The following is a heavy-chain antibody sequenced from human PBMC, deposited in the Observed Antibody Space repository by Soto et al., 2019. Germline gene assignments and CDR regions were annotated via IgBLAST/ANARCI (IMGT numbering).Heavy chain of an antibody. CDR1: GGSITGYY. Sequence: SETLSLTCTVSGGSITGYYWSWIRQPPGKGLEWIGYIHYSGRTKYNPSLKSRVTMSVDTSKNQFSLKLSSVTAADTAVYSCARHIDSLGYYFDYWGQGTLVTVSS. V-gene: IGHV4-59*01. J-gene: IGHJ4*02. D-gene: IGHD1-26*01. CDR2: IHYSGRT. CDR3: ARHIDSLGYYFDY.